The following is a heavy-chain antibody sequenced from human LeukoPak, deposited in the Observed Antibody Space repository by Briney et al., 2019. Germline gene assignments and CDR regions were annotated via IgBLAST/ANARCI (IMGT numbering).Heavy chain of an antibody. Sequence: ASVKVSCKASGYTFTGYYMHWVRQAPGQGLEWMGWISAYNGNTNYAQKLQGRVTMTTDTSTSTAYMELRSLRSDDTAVYYCARRGYDHRRGDYWGQGTLVTVSS. V-gene: IGHV1-18*04. CDR3: ARRGYDHRRGDY. D-gene: IGHD1-1*01. CDR1: GYTFTGYY. CDR2: ISAYNGNT. J-gene: IGHJ4*02.